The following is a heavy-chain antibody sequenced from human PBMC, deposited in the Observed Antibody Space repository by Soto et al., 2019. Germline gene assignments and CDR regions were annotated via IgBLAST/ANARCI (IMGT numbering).Heavy chain of an antibody. V-gene: IGHV4-59*08. CDR3: ARVPCPVDFYYAMYV. D-gene: IGHD2-21*01. CDR1: CVTIRGYY. J-gene: IGHJ6*02. Sequence: PSETLSLTCNVSCVTIRGYYWNWIRQPPGKTLEWIGSIYYTGGTNYNPSLKSRVTMSLDTSQNQFSLKLNSVTAADTAVYFCARVPCPVDFYYAMYVWGQGTTVTVS. CDR2: IYYTGGT.